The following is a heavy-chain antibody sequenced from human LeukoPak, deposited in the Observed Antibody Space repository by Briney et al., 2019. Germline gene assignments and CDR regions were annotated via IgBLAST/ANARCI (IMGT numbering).Heavy chain of an antibody. CDR2: ISGSGYST. CDR3: AKDRLGYSSGECFDY. D-gene: IGHD6-19*01. Sequence: GGSLRLSCAGSGFTFSSYAMSWVRQAPGKGLEWVSGISGSGYSTYYADSVKGRFTISRDTSKNTLYLQMNSLRAEDTAVYYCAKDRLGYSSGECFDYWGQGTLVTVSS. J-gene: IGHJ4*02. V-gene: IGHV3-23*01. CDR1: GFTFSSYA.